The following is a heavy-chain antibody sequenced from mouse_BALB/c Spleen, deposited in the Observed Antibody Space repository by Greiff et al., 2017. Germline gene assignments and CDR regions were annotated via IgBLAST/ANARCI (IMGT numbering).Heavy chain of an antibody. CDR2: INPSTGYT. V-gene: IGHV1-7*01. CDR1: GYTFTSYW. Sequence: QVQLKQSGAELAKPGASVKMSCKASGYTFTSYWMHWVKQRPGQGLEWIGYINPSTGYTEYNQKFKDKATLTADKSSSTAYMQLSSLTSEDSAVYYCAREKNYAMDYWGQGTSVTVSS. CDR3: AREKNYAMDY. J-gene: IGHJ4*01.